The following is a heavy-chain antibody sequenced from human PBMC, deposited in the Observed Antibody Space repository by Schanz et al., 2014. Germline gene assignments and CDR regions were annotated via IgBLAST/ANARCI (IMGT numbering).Heavy chain of an antibody. D-gene: IGHD5-12*01. CDR2: ISYDGRHK. CDR3: ARDGGRDGYNLAFDV. Sequence: VQLVESGGGVVQPGGSLRLSCAAYGFTFSTYSMNWVRQAPGKGLEWVAIISYDGRHKNYADSVKGRFTISRDNSNHTLYLQMNSLRAEDTAVYFCARDGGRDGYNLAFDVWGQGTLVTVSS. J-gene: IGHJ3*01. CDR1: GFTFSTYS. V-gene: IGHV3-30*03.